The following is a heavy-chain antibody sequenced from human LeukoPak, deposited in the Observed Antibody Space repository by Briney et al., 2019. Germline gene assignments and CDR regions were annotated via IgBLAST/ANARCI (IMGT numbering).Heavy chain of an antibody. Sequence: SVKVSCKASGGTFSSYAISWVRQAPGQGLEWMGGIIPIFGTANYAQKFQGRVTITTDESTSTAYMELSGLRSEDTAVYYCATGQGYSSGWVFDYWGQGTLVTVSS. CDR1: GGTFSSYA. CDR3: ATGQGYSSGWVFDY. V-gene: IGHV1-69*05. CDR2: IIPIFGTA. D-gene: IGHD6-19*01. J-gene: IGHJ4*02.